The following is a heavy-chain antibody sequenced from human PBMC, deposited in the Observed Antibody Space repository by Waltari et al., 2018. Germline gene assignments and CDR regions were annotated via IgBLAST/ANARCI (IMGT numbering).Heavy chain of an antibody. V-gene: IGHV3-23*03. J-gene: IGHJ4*02. CDR2: IYSGGST. D-gene: IGHD3-3*01. CDR1: GFTFSSYA. Sequence: EVQLLESGGGLVQPGGSLRLSCAASGFTFSSYAMSWVRQAPGKGLEWVSVIYSGGSTYYADSVKGRFTISRDNSKNTLYLQMNSLRAEDTAVYYCAKERLTIFDYWGQGTLVTVSS. CDR3: AKERLTIFDY.